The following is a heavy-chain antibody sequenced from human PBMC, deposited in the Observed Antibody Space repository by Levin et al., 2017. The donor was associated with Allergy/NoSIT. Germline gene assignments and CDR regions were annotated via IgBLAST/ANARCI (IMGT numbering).Heavy chain of an antibody. V-gene: IGHV3-23*01. CDR2: LSGSGATT. CDR1: GFSFSGYA. CDR3: ASSARGYSGSYFNN. J-gene: IGHJ4*02. Sequence: GGSLRLSCVASGFSFSGYAMGWVRQAPGKGLEWVSSLSGSGATTHYADSVRGRFTISRDNSRNTLSLQMNSLRAEDTAIYYCASSARGYSGSYFNNWGQGTLVTVSS. D-gene: IGHD1-26*01.